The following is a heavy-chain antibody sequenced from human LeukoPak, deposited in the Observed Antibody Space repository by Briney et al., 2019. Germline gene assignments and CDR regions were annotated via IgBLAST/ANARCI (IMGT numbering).Heavy chain of an antibody. V-gene: IGHV4-34*01. CDR2: INHSGST. Sequence: PSETLSLTCAVYGGSFSGYYWSWIRQPPGKGLEWIGEINHSGSTNHNPSLKSRVTISVDTSKNQFSLKLSSVTAADTAVYYCARGGYSYGDDYWGQGTLVTVSS. CDR1: GGSFSGYY. J-gene: IGHJ4*02. D-gene: IGHD5-18*01. CDR3: ARGGYSYGDDY.